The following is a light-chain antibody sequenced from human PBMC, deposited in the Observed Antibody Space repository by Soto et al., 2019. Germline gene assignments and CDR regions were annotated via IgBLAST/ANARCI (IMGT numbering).Light chain of an antibody. V-gene: IGLV1-44*01. CDR2: NNY. J-gene: IGLJ1*01. Sequence: QSALTHPPSASGTPGQRVTISCSGSSSNIGSYTVNWYQQLPGTAPKLLIYNNYQRPSGVPDRFSGSKAGTSASLAISGLQSEDEADYFCAAWDDTLNAYYVFGTGTKVTVL. CDR3: AAWDDTLNAYYV. CDR1: SSNIGSYT.